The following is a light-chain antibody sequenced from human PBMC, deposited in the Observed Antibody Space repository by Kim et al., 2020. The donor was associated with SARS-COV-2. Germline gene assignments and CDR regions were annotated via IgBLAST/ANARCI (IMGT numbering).Light chain of an antibody. CDR2: DAS. CDR1: QDISNY. V-gene: IGKV1-33*01. Sequence: SVGDRVTITCQASQDISNYLNWYQQKQGKAPKLLIYDASNLETGVPSRFSGSGSGTDFTFTISSLQPEDIATYYCQQYDNLPSLTFGGGTKVDIK. CDR3: QQYDNLPSLT. J-gene: IGKJ4*01.